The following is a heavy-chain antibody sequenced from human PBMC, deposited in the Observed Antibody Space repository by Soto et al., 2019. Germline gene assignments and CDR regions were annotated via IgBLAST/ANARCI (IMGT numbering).Heavy chain of an antibody. J-gene: IGHJ3*02. CDR3: ARAKYYYDSSGYYGPHAFDI. CDR1: GGSISSGGYY. Sequence: PSETLSLTCTVSGGSISSGGYYRSWIRQHPGKGLEWIGYIYYSVSTYCNPSLKSRVTMSVGTSKYLFALKLSAVAAADTAVYYCARAKYYYDSSGYYGPHAFDIWGRGSMVTVSS. CDR2: IYYSVST. D-gene: IGHD3-22*01. V-gene: IGHV4-31*03.